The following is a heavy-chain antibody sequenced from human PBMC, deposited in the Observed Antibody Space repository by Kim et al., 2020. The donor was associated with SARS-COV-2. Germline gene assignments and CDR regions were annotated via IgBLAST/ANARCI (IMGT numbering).Heavy chain of an antibody. V-gene: IGHV3-49*03. CDR1: GFTFGDYA. CDR2: IRSKAYGGTT. J-gene: IGHJ4*02. CDR3: TRGGDIVVVTAITDY. D-gene: IGHD2-21*02. Sequence: GGSLRLSCTASGFTFGDYAMSWFRQAPGKGLEWVGFIRSKAYGGTTEYAASVKGRFTISRDDSKSIAYLQMNSLKTEDTAVYYCTRGGDIVVVTAITDYWGQGTLVTVSS.